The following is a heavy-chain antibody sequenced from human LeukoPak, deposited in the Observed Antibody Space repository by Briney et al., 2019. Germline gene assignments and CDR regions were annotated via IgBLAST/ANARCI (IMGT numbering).Heavy chain of an antibody. J-gene: IGHJ4*02. D-gene: IGHD6-13*01. CDR2: INPNSGGT. V-gene: IGHV1-2*02. CDR3: ARAAGYGSSWYTDY. Sequence: GASVKVSCKASGYTFTGYYMHWVRQAPGQGPEWMGWINPNSGGTNYAQKFQGRVTMTRDTSISTAYMEMSRLTSDDTALYYCARAAGYGSSWYTDYWGQGTLVTVSS. CDR1: GYTFTGYY.